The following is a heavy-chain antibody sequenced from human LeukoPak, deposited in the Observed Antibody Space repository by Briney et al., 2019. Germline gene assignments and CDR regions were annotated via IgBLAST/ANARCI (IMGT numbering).Heavy chain of an antibody. CDR2: IYTNGST. CDR3: ARGANDHGGMFFGL. Sequence: SETLSLTCTVSGGSISTYYWSWIRQPTGKGLELIGHIYTNGSTNYNPSLNSRVTMSVDTSKNQFSLKLSSVTAADTAVYYCARGANDHGGMFFGLWGQGTLVAVSS. CDR1: GGSISTYY. J-gene: IGHJ4*02. D-gene: IGHD3-10*02. V-gene: IGHV4-4*07.